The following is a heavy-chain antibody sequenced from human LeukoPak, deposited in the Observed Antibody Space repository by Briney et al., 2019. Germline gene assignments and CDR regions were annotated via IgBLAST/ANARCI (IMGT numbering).Heavy chain of an antibody. V-gene: IGHV4-34*01. J-gene: IGHJ6*02. Sequence: SETLSLTCAVYGGSFSGYYWSWIRQPPGKGLEWIGEINHSGSTNYNPSLKSRVTISVDTSKNQFSLKLSSVTAADTAVYYCARGGSPHCSSTSCRTYYYYGVDVWGQGTTVTVSS. D-gene: IGHD2-2*01. CDR2: INHSGST. CDR1: GGSFSGYY. CDR3: ARGGSPHCSSTSCRTYYYYGVDV.